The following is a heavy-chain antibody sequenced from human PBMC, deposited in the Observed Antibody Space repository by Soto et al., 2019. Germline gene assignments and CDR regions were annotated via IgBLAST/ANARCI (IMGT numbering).Heavy chain of an antibody. J-gene: IGHJ6*02. D-gene: IGHD3-10*01. CDR2: IRSKANSYAT. V-gene: IGHV3-73*01. CDR1: GFTFSGSA. CDR3: TRGPGGYYGSGSYPPAYYYGMDV. Sequence: PGGSLRLSCAASGFTFSGSAMHWVRQASGKGLEWVGRIRSKANSYATAYAASVKGRFTISRDDSKNTAYLQMNSLKTEDTAVYYCTRGPGGYYGSGSYPPAYYYGMDVWGQGTTVTVSS.